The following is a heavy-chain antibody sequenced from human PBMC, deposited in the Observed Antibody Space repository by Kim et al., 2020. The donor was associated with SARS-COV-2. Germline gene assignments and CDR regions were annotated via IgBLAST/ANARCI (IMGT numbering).Heavy chain of an antibody. Sequence: GGSLRLSCAXSGFTFSSYSMNWVRQAPGKGLEWVSYISSSSSTIYYADSVKGRFTISRDNAKNSLYLQMNSLRDEDTAVYYCARERKVPAAYYYYYYGMDVWGQGTTVTVSS. J-gene: IGHJ6*02. CDR3: ARERKVPAAYYYYYYGMDV. V-gene: IGHV3-48*02. CDR1: GFTFSSYS. CDR2: ISSSSSTI. D-gene: IGHD2-2*01.